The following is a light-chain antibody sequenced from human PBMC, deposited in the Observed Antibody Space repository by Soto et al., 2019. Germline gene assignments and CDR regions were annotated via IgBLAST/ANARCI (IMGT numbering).Light chain of an antibody. CDR3: QVWDNSSGHVG. CDR2: YDT. V-gene: IGLV3-21*04. CDR1: SIGSKS. Sequence: SYELTQPPSVSMAPGKTARITCEGNSIGSKSVHWYQQKPGQAPVLLIYYDTDRPSGIPERFSGSNSGNTATLTISRVEAGDEADYYCQVWDNSSGHVGFGGGTQLTVL. J-gene: IGLJ2*01.